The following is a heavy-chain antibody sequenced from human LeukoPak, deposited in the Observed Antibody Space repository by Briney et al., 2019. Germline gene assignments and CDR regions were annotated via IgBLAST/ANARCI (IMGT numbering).Heavy chain of an antibody. Sequence: SQTLSLTCAISGDSVSSNSAAWNWIRQSPSRGLEWLGRTFYRSKWHNDYAVSVKSRITINPDTTKNQFSLQLNSVTPEDTAVYYCAREYSISRTPNRHDYWGQGTLVTVSS. CDR1: GDSVSSNSAA. V-gene: IGHV6-1*01. CDR2: TFYRSKWHN. J-gene: IGHJ4*02. D-gene: IGHD6-13*01. CDR3: AREYSISRTPNRHDY.